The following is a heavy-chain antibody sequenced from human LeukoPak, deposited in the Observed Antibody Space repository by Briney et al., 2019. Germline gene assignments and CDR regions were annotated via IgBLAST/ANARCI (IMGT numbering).Heavy chain of an antibody. CDR2: INPSGGST. J-gene: IGHJ4*02. V-gene: IGHV1-46*01. CDR3: ATGRRTTGLDY. Sequence: ASLKVSCKASGYTFTSYYMHWVRHAPGQGLEWMGIINPSGGSTSYAQKFQGRVTMTRDTSTSTVYTELSSLRSEDTAVYYCATGRRTTGLDYWGQGTLVTVSS. CDR1: GYTFTSYY. D-gene: IGHD2-8*02.